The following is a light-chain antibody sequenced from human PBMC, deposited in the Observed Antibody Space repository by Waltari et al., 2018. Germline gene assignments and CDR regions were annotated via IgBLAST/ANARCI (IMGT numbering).Light chain of an antibody. J-gene: IGKJ4*01. CDR1: QTISAN. V-gene: IGKV3-15*01. CDR2: GAS. CDR3: QQYSLWPLT. Sequence: EIVMTQSPATLSVSPGERATLSCRASQTISANLAWYQQKPGQPPRLLIYGASTSATGIPARFSGSGSGTEFTLTISGLLSEDFAIYYCQQYSLWPLTFGGGTKMEIK.